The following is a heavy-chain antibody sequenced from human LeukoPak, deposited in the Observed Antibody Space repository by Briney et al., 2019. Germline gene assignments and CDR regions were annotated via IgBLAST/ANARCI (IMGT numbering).Heavy chain of an antibody. CDR3: ARDQVAGSWSSDFFDM. CDR2: IYPKSGGT. J-gene: IGHJ3*02. CDR1: GYTFTDYL. Sequence: ASVTVSCMASGYTFTDYLMYSVRQAPGPRPEWMGWIYPKSGGTNYAQTFQGGVTMARDMSHSTAYMEVCRLRVDDTAVYYGARDQVAGSWSSDFFDMWGQGTMVTVPS. V-gene: IGHV1-2*02. D-gene: IGHD6-13*01.